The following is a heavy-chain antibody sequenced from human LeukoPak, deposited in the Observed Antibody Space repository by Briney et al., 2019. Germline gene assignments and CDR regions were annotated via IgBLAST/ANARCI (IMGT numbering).Heavy chain of an antibody. J-gene: IGHJ4*02. D-gene: IGHD6-6*01. CDR2: INHSGST. V-gene: IGHV4-34*01. CDR1: GGSLSGYY. Sequence: SETLSLTCAVYGGSLSGYYWSWIRQPPGKGLEWIGEINHSGSTNYNPSLKSRVTISVDTSKDQFSLKLSSVTAADTAVYYCARGGSSPKYSSSSDYWGQGTLVTVSS. CDR3: ARGGSSPKYSSSSDY.